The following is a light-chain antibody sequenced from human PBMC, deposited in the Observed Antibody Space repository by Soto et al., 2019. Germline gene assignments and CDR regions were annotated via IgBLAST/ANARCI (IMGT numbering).Light chain of an antibody. V-gene: IGKV3-15*01. Sequence: EIVMTQSPATLSVSPGERATLSCRANQSVSNNLAWFQQKPGQAPRLLIYGASTRATGIPARITGSGSGTEFTLTISSLQSEDFAVYYCQQYDEWPPSYTFGQGTKLEI. CDR1: QSVSNN. CDR2: GAS. CDR3: QQYDEWPPSYT. J-gene: IGKJ2*01.